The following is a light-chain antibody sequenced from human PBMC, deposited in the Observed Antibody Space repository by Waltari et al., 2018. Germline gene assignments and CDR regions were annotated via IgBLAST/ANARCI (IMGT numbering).Light chain of an antibody. Sequence: QSALTQPASVSGSPGQSITISCTGTSSYVGGYNDVSWYQQHPDKAPKLIISGVDNRPSGISNRFSGFKSGDTAYLTISGLQAEDEADYYCSSYTSTSTLVLFGGGTKLTVL. CDR1: SSYVGGYND. V-gene: IGLV2-14*01. CDR2: GVD. CDR3: SSYTSTSTLVL. J-gene: IGLJ2*01.